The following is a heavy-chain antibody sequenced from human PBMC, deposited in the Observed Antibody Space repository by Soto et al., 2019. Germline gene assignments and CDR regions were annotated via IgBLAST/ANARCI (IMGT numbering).Heavy chain of an antibody. CDR2: IYYSGRS. J-gene: IGHJ4*02. V-gene: IGHV4-39*01. Sequence: PGKGLEWIGSIYYSGRSYYNPALKSRVTISVDTSKNQLSLKLSSVTAADTAVYYCARQVTLPAVSATFDFLVQGTLVTGSS. D-gene: IGHD2-21*02. CDR3: ARQVTLPAVSATFDF.